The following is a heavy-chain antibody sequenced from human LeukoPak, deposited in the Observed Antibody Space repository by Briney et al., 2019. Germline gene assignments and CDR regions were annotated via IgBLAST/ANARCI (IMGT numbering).Heavy chain of an antibody. D-gene: IGHD4-17*01. CDR1: AYSVTSDYF. V-gene: IGHV4-38-2*02. CDR2: VDPSGNT. Sequence: PSETLSLTCTVSAYSVTSDYFWGWIRQPPGKGLEWIGNVDPSGNTYYNPSLKSRATISLDTSKKDFSLKLTSVTAADTAIYYCATVRASHYGDWFFDYWGQGTLATVSS. CDR3: ATVRASHYGDWFFDY. J-gene: IGHJ4*02.